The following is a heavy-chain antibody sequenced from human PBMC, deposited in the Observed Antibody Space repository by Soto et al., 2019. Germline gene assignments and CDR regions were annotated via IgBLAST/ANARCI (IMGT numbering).Heavy chain of an antibody. Sequence: PSETLSLTCVIYGGSFIGYSCIFIRHYPGKWLEWIVEINQSGDTKYNPSLKSRVTISMDTSKNQFSLKVTSVTAADTSIYYCARFRRSSGYFRLDPWGQGTQVTVSS. D-gene: IGHD3-22*01. CDR2: INQSGDT. CDR3: ARFRRSSGYFRLDP. V-gene: IGHV4-34*01. J-gene: IGHJ5*02. CDR1: GGSFIGYS.